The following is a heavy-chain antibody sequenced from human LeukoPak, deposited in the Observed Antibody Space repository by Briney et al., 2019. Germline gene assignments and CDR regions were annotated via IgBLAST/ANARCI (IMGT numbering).Heavy chain of an antibody. CDR2: INVSGST. V-gene: IGHV4-61*02. CDR3: ARGLYYGSGSYYVDY. Sequence: PSQTLSLTCTVSGASIGSRGYYWSWIRQPAGKGLEWIGRINVSGSTKYNPSLKSRVSISVDMSKNQFSLKLSSVTAADTAMYYCARGLYYGSGSYYVDYWGQGTLVTVSS. J-gene: IGHJ4*02. D-gene: IGHD3-10*01. CDR1: GASIGSRGYY.